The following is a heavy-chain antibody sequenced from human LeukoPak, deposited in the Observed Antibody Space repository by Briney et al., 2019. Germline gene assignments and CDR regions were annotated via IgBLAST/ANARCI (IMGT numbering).Heavy chain of an antibody. CDR1: GGSINSYY. Sequence: KPSETLSLTCTVSGGSINSYYWSWIRQSPGKGLEWIGYIHNSGRTNYNPSLKSRVTGFVDTSKNQVSLRLSPVTAADTAVYYCARHGTISSESYFDYWGQRALVTVSS. J-gene: IGHJ4*02. CDR3: ARHGTISSESYFDY. CDR2: IHNSGRT. V-gene: IGHV4-59*08. D-gene: IGHD1-14*01.